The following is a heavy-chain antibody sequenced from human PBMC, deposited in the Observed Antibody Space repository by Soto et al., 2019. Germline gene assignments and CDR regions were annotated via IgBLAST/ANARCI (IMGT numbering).Heavy chain of an antibody. D-gene: IGHD1-26*01. Sequence: SETLSLTCIVSGGSMISSSHYWVWIRQPPGKGLEWIGSIYYSGSTYYNPSLKSRVTISADTSKNQFSLKLNSLTAADTAVYYCVGSGRWETPQDYWGQGTLVTVSS. CDR1: GGSMISSSHY. CDR2: IYYSGST. CDR3: VGSGRWETPQDY. V-gene: IGHV4-39*01. J-gene: IGHJ4*02.